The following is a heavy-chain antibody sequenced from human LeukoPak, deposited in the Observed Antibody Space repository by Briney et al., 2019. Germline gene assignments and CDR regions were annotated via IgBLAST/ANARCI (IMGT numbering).Heavy chain of an antibody. CDR3: ASGGRVATATGTFDP. CDR2: MNPNSGNT. J-gene: IGHJ5*02. Sequence: ASVKVSCKASGYTFTSYDINWVRQATGQGLEWMGWMNPNSGNTGYAQKFQGRVTMTRNTSISTAYMELSSLRSEDTAVYYCASGGRVATATGTFDPWGQGTLVTVSS. CDR1: GYTFTSYD. D-gene: IGHD1-14*01. V-gene: IGHV1-8*01.